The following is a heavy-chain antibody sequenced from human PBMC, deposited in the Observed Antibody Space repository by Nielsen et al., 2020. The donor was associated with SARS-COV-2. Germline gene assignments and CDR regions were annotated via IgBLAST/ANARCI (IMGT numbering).Heavy chain of an antibody. CDR3: ARDFDGSGLVDY. V-gene: IGHV4-34*01. CDR1: GGSFSGYY. Sequence: SQTLSLPCAVYGGSFSGYYWSWIRQPPGKGLEWIGEINHSGSTNYNPSLKSRVTISVDTSKNQFSLKLSSVTAADTAVYYCARDFDGSGLVDYWGQGTLVTVSS. D-gene: IGHD3-10*01. CDR2: INHSGST. J-gene: IGHJ4*02.